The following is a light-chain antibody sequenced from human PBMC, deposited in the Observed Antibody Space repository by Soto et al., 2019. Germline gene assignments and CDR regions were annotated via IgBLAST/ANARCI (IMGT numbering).Light chain of an antibody. CDR2: AAS. Sequence: AIQMTQSPSSLSASVGDRVTITCRASQGIRNDLGWYQQKPGKAPKLLIYAASNLQNGVPSRFSGSGSGADFTLTITSLQPEDFAVYYCQQYGSSPPTFGGGTKVEIK. CDR3: QQYGSSPPT. CDR1: QGIRND. V-gene: IGKV1-6*01. J-gene: IGKJ4*01.